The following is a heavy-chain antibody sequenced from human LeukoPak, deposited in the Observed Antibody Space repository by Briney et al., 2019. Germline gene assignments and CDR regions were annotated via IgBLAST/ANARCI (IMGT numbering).Heavy chain of an antibody. J-gene: IGHJ5*02. V-gene: IGHV4-30-2*01. CDR3: ARSYCGGDCYTQNWFDP. D-gene: IGHD2-21*02. CDR2: IYHSGST. Sequence: SQTLSLTCAVSGGSISSGGYSWSWIRQPPGKGLEWIGYIYHSGSTYYNPSLKSRVTISVDRSKNQFSLKLSSVTAADTAVNYCARSYCGGDCYTQNWFDPWGQGTLVTVSS. CDR1: GGSISSGGYS.